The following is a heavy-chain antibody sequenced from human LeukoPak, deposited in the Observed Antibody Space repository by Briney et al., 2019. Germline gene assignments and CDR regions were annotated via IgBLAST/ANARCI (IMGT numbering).Heavy chain of an antibody. Sequence: SETLSLTCTVSGGSISSYYWSWIRQPPGKGLEWIGYIYYSGSTNYNPSLKSRVTISVDTSKNQFSLKLSSVTAADTAVYYCARGLLGATIGFDYWGQGTLVTVSS. V-gene: IGHV4-59*01. CDR1: GGSISSYY. J-gene: IGHJ4*02. CDR2: IYYSGST. CDR3: ARGLLGATIGFDY. D-gene: IGHD1-26*01.